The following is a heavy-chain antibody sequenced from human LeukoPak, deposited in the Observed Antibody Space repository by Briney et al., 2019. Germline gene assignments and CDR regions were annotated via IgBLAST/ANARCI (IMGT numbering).Heavy chain of an antibody. J-gene: IGHJ4*02. CDR3: ARSMYYDSSGYYFDY. CDR2: IYYSGST. CDR1: GGSISSYY. V-gene: IGHV4-59*08. D-gene: IGHD3-22*01. Sequence: SETLSLTCTVSGGSISSYYWSWIRQPPGKGLEWIGYIYYSGSTNYNPSLKSRVTISVDTSKNQFSLKLSSVTAADTAVYYCARSMYYDSSGYYFDYWGQGTLVTVS.